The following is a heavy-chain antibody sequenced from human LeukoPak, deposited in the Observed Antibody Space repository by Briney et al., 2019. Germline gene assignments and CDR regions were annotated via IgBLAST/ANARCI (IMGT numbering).Heavy chain of an antibody. Sequence: SETLSLTCTVSGGSISSGYYWGWIRQPPGKGLEWIGSIYHSGSTYYNPSLKSRVTISVDTSKNQFSLKLSSVTAADTAVYYCARVRHDYVWGSYRRMYYFDYWGQGTLVTVSS. CDR1: GGSISSGYY. D-gene: IGHD3-16*02. V-gene: IGHV4-38-2*02. CDR3: ARVRHDYVWGSYRRMYYFDY. J-gene: IGHJ4*02. CDR2: IYHSGST.